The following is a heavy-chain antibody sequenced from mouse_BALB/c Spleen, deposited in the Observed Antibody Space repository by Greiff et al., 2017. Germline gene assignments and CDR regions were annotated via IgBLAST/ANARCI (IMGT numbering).Heavy chain of an antibody. Sequence: EVKLMESGGGLVQPGGSLRLSCATSGFTFSDFYMEWVRQPPGKRLEWIAASRNKANDYTTEYSASVKGRFIVSRDTSQSILYLQMNALRAEDTAIYDCARGGYRHPYYAMDYWGQGTSVTVSS. CDR1: GFTFSDFY. D-gene: IGHD2-14*01. CDR3: ARGGYRHPYYAMDY. V-gene: IGHV7-1*02. CDR2: SRNKANDYTT. J-gene: IGHJ4*01.